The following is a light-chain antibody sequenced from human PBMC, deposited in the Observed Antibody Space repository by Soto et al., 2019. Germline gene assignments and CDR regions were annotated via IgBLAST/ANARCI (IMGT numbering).Light chain of an antibody. J-gene: IGKJ2*01. CDR2: GAS. Sequence: ETVLTQSPGTLSLSPGETATLSCRASQRVISDYLAWYQQKPDQAPRLVIYGASGRAAGIPDMFNGSWSGTDFTITISRLEPDDFAMYYCQQERSSVFTFGQGTKLEIK. CDR3: QQERSSVFT. V-gene: IGKV3-20*01. CDR1: QRVISDY.